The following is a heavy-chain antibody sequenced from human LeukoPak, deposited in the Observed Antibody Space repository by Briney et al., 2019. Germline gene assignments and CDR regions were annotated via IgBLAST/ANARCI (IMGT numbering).Heavy chain of an antibody. J-gene: IGHJ4*02. CDR2: ISSSSSYI. V-gene: IGHV3-21*01. Sequence: GGSLRLSCAASGFTFSSYSMNWVRQAPGKGLEWVSSISSSSSYIYYADSVKGRFTISRDSAKNSLYLQMNSLRAEDTAVYYCARGQWLAQSTFDNWGQGTLVTVSS. CDR3: ARGQWLAQSTFDN. D-gene: IGHD6-19*01. CDR1: GFTFSSYS.